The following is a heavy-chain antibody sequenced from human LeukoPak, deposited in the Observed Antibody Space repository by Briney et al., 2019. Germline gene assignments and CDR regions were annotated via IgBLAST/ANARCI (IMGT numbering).Heavy chain of an antibody. D-gene: IGHD3-22*01. Sequence: SETLSLTCTVSGGSISSYYWSWIRQPPGKGLEWIGYIYYSGSTNYNPSLKSRVTISVDTSKNQFSLKLSSVTAADTAVYYCARGRDSSGYSNYWGQGTLVTVSS. CDR1: GGSISSYY. CDR2: IYYSGST. CDR3: ARGRDSSGYSNY. J-gene: IGHJ4*02. V-gene: IGHV4-59*01.